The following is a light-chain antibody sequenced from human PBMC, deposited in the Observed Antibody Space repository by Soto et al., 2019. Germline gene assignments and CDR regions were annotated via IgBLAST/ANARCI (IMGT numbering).Light chain of an antibody. J-gene: IGLJ2*01. CDR3: SSYTSISTV. CDR2: EVN. V-gene: IGLV2-14*01. CDR1: SSDVGGYNY. Sequence: QSALTQPASVSGSPGQSITISCTGTSSDVGGYNYVSWYQQHPGKAPKLMIYEVNNRPSGVSNRFSGSKSGNTASLTISGLQAEDEADYYCSSYTSISTVFGGGTKLTVL.